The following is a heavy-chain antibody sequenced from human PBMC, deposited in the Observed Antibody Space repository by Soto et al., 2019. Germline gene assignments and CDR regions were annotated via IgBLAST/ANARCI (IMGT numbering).Heavy chain of an antibody. CDR1: GGSFSGYY. CDR3: ARSALGGYDRGAYFDY. J-gene: IGHJ4*02. V-gene: IGHV4-34*12. D-gene: IGHD5-12*01. CDR2: IIHSGST. Sequence: NPSETLSLTCAVYGGSFSGYYWNWIRQPPGKGLEWIGEIIHSGSTNYNPSLKSRVAISVDTSKNQFSLKLSSVTAADTAVYFCARSALGGYDRGAYFDYWGRGTLVTVSS.